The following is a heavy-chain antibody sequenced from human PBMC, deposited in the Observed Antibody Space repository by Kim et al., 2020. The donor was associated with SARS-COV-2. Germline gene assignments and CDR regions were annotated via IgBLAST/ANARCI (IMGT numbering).Heavy chain of an antibody. V-gene: IGHV3-33*08. D-gene: IGHD7-27*01. J-gene: IGHJ6*02. CDR3: ASNLGPGGYYYYGMDV. Sequence: GGSLRLSCAASGFTFSSYGMHWVRQAPGKGLEWVAVIWYDGSNTYYADSVKGRFTISRDNSKNTLYLQMNSLRAEDTAVYYCASNLGPGGYYYYGMDVWGQGTTVTVS. CDR1: GFTFSSYG. CDR2: IWYDGSNT.